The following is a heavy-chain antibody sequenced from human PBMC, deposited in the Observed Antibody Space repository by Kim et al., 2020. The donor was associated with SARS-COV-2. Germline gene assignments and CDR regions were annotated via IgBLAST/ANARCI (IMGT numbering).Heavy chain of an antibody. CDR3: ARPGTFDY. CDR2: GST. Sequence: GSTYYHPYLTSRVTISVDTSKNQFSLKLISVAAADTAVYYCARPGTFDYWGQGTLVTVSS. J-gene: IGHJ4*02. V-gene: IGHV4-39*01. D-gene: IGHD3-10*01.